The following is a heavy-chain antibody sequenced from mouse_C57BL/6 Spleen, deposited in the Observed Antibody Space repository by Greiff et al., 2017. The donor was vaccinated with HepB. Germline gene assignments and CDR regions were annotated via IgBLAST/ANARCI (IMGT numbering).Heavy chain of an antibody. CDR3: ARGCYYGSRDY. V-gene: IGHV1-42*01. CDR1: GYSFTGYY. Sequence: VQLQQSGPELVKPGASVKISCKASGYSFTGYYMNWVKQSPEKGLEWIGEINPSTGGTTYNQKFKAKATLTVDKSSSTAYMQLKSLTSEDSAVYYCARGCYYGSRDYWGQGTSLTVSS. CDR2: INPSTGGT. D-gene: IGHD1-1*01. J-gene: IGHJ2*02.